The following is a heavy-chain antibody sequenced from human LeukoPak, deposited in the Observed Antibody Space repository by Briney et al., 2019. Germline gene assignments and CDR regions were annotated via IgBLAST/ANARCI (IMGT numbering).Heavy chain of an antibody. Sequence: GRSLRLSCAASGFTFSSYGMHWVRQAPGKGLEWVAVIWYDGSNKYYADSVKGRFTISRDNSKNTLYPQMNSLRAEDTAVYYCARDSSSGWYGYWGQGTLVTVSS. D-gene: IGHD6-19*01. CDR2: IWYDGSNK. V-gene: IGHV3-33*01. CDR3: ARDSSSGWYGY. CDR1: GFTFSSYG. J-gene: IGHJ4*02.